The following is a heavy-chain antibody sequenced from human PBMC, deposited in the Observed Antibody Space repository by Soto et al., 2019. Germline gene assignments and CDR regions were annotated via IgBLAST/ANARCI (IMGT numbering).Heavy chain of an antibody. Sequence: QVQLVQSGAEVKGPGTSVTLSCQTSGYTFAHYYIHWVRQAPGQGLEYMGIIDPRTGTSGTSTSPQSVQGRPSITSDASTRTVYMELSNLRSDDTATYYCARLSRITFIVDWGQGTLVTVSS. V-gene: IGHV1-46*04. D-gene: IGHD3-16*02. CDR3: ARLSRITFIVD. CDR1: GYTFAHYY. J-gene: IGHJ4*02. CDR2: IDPRTGTSGTS.